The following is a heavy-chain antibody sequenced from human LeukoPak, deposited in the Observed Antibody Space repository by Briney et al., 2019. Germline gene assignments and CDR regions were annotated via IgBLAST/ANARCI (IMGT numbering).Heavy chain of an antibody. D-gene: IGHD1-1*01. CDR2: IISSSSSI. CDR1: GFTFSNYG. CDR3: ARSAGNDDAFDI. V-gene: IGHV3-21*01. Sequence: PGGSLRLSCAASGFTFSNYGMNWVRQAPGKGLEWVSSIISSSSSILYADSMKGRFTISRDNAKNLLYLQMNSLRAEDTAVYYCARSAGNDDAFDIWGQGTMVTVSS. J-gene: IGHJ3*02.